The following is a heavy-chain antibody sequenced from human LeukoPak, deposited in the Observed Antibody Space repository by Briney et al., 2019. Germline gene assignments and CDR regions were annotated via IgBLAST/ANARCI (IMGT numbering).Heavy chain of an antibody. Sequence: GGSLRLSCAASGFTVSSNYMNWVRQAPGKGLEWVSSISYTGTYIYYADSVKGRFTISRDNAQNSLYLQMNSLRAEDTAIYYCVRDRGTYRPIDYWGQGTLVTVSS. CDR2: ISYTGTYI. J-gene: IGHJ4*02. CDR1: GFTVSSNY. V-gene: IGHV3-21*04. CDR3: VRDRGTYRPIDY. D-gene: IGHD1-26*01.